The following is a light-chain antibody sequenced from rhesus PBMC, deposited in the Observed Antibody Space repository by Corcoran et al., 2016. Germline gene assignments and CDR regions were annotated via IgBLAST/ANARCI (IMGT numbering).Light chain of an antibody. CDR2: RAS. CDR1: QGISNW. V-gene: IGKV1-69*01. Sequence: DIQMTQSPSPLSASVGDRVSITCRASQGISNWLAWYQQKPGKAPKLLIYRASNLETGVPSRFRGSGSGTDFTLTISSLQPEDIATYYCQQDDNSPWTFGRGTKVEI. J-gene: IGKJ1*01. CDR3: QQDDNSPWT.